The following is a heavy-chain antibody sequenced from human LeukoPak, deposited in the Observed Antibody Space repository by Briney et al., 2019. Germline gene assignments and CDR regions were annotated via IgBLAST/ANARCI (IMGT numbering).Heavy chain of an antibody. CDR1: GYTFTGYY. Sequence: ASVKVSCKASGYTFTGYYMHWVRQAPGQGLEWMGWINPNSGGTNYAQKFQGRVTMTRDTSISTAYMELSRLRSDDTAVYYCARLALQEVGATQTHYLDYWGQGTLVTVSS. CDR3: ARLALQEVGATQTHYLDY. CDR2: INPNSGGT. V-gene: IGHV1-2*02. D-gene: IGHD1-26*01. J-gene: IGHJ4*02.